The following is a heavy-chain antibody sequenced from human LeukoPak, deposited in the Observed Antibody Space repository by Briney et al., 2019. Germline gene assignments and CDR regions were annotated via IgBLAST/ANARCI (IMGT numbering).Heavy chain of an antibody. CDR2: IKQDGSVI. CDR1: RFPFSRYW. Sequence: GGSLRLSCAASRFPFSRYWMTWVRQAPGKGLEWVANIKQDGSVIYYVDSVKGRFTISRDNAKNSLSLQMNSLRAEDTAVYYCARIGYSSSSNDYWGQGTLVTVSS. CDR3: ARIGYSSSSNDY. V-gene: IGHV3-7*01. J-gene: IGHJ4*02. D-gene: IGHD6-6*01.